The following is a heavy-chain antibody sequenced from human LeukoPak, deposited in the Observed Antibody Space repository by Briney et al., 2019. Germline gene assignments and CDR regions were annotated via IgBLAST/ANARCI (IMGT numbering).Heavy chain of an antibody. CDR3: ARETKRYSSADY. CDR2: ISSSGSTI. CDR1: GFTVSSNY. V-gene: IGHV3-48*04. D-gene: IGHD6-19*01. J-gene: IGHJ4*02. Sequence: GSLRLSCAASGFTVSSNYMSWVRQAPGKGLEWVSYISSSGSTIYYADSVKGRFTISRDNAKNTLYLQMNSLRAEETAVYYCARETKRYSSADYWGQGTLVTVSS.